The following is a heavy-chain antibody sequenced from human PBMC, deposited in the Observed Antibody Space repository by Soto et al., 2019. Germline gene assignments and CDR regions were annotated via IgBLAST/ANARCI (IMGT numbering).Heavy chain of an antibody. CDR1: GGSISSGGYY. CDR3: AREGGIVGATAADY. CDR2: IYYSGST. Sequence: QVQLQESGPGLVKPSQTLSLTCTVSGGSISSGGYYWSWIRQHPGKGLEWIGYIYYSGSTYYNPSLKSRVTVSLDTSKNQFPLMLSSVTAADTAVYYCAREGGIVGATAADYWGQGTLVTVSS. D-gene: IGHD1-26*01. V-gene: IGHV4-31*03. J-gene: IGHJ4*02.